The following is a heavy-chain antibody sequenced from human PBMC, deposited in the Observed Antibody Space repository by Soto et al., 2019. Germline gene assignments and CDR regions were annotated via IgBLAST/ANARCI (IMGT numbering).Heavy chain of an antibody. J-gene: IGHJ4*02. CDR2: IYYSGST. CDR1: GGSISSGDYY. CDR3: AKGGTSSLPFDY. V-gene: IGHV4-30-4*02. Sequence: SETLSLTCTVSGGSISSGDYYWSWIRQPPGKGLEWIGYIYYSGSTYYNPSLKSRVTISIDTSTNQFSLKLTSVTAADTAVYYCAKGGTSSLPFDYWGQGTLVTVSS. D-gene: IGHD2-2*01.